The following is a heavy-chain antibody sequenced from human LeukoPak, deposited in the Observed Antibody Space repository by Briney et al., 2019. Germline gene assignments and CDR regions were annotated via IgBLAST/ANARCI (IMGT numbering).Heavy chain of an antibody. J-gene: IGHJ6*03. Sequence: GGSLRLSCAASGFTFDEYAMNWVRQPPGKGPEWVSLISWDGGSTYYADSVKGRFTISRDNSENSLYLQMNSLRTEDTAFYYCVRATVIDFYYYYMDVWGKGTTVTVSS. V-gene: IGHV3-43*01. CDR1: GFTFDEYA. D-gene: IGHD4-17*01. CDR2: ISWDGGST. CDR3: VRATVIDFYYYYMDV.